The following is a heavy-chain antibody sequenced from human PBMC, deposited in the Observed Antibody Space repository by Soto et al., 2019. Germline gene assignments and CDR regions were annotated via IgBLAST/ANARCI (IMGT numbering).Heavy chain of an antibody. Sequence: SETLSPNCTVSGGAISSYYRRCIRQPPGKGLEWIGYIYYRWSTNYNPSLKSRVTISVDTSKNQFSLKLSSVTAADTAVYYCARHVTSVYSSSWYYYYYMDVRGKGTTVTVS. CDR1: GGAISSYY. CDR3: ARHVTSVYSSSWYYYYYMDV. J-gene: IGHJ6*03. CDR2: IYYRWST. V-gene: IGHV4-59*08. D-gene: IGHD6-13*01.